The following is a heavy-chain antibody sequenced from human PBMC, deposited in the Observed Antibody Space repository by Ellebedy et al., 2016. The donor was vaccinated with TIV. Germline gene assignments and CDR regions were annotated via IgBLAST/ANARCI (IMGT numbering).Heavy chain of an antibody. D-gene: IGHD3-10*01. Sequence: SETLSLXXAVFGGSFSDYHWSWIRQPPGKGLEWIGEINYRGSTNYNPSLKSRVTISIDTSKNQFSLKLTSVTAADTAVYYCTRNLEVAGGSESHFDSWGQGILVTVSS. CDR3: TRNLEVAGGSESHFDS. V-gene: IGHV4-34*07. J-gene: IGHJ4*02. CDR2: INYRGST. CDR1: GGSFSDYH.